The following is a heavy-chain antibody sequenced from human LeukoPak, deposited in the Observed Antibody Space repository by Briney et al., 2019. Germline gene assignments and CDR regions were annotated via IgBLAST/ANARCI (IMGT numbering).Heavy chain of an antibody. CDR1: GFIFSSYG. CDR3: AKGSGYGMDV. Sequence: GRSLRLSCAASGFIFSSYGMHWVRQAPGKGLEWVAVISYDGSNKYYADSVKGRFTISRDNSKNTLYLQMNSLRAEDTAVYYCAKGSGYGMDVWGQGTTVTVSS. D-gene: IGHD7-27*01. J-gene: IGHJ6*02. CDR2: ISYDGSNK. V-gene: IGHV3-30*18.